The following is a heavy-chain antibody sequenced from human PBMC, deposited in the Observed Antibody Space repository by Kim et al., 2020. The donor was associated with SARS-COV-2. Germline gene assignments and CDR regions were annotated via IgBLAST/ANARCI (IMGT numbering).Heavy chain of an antibody. J-gene: IGHJ4*02. D-gene: IGHD6-6*01. CDR3: AKVALFSSNSFDY. V-gene: IGHV1-46*01. Sequence: SYAQKFQGRATMTRDTSTSTVNMELSSLRSEDTAVYYCAKVALFSSNSFDYWGQGTLVTVSS.